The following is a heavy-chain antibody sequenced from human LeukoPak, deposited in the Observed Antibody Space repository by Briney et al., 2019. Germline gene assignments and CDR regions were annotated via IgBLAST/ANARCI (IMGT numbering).Heavy chain of an antibody. CDR2: ISTSGANT. CDR3: AKDLARGYSGYDRGAFDY. J-gene: IGHJ4*02. CDR1: GFTFTTHA. V-gene: IGHV3-23*01. D-gene: IGHD5-12*01. Sequence: GGSLRLSCVVSGFTFTTHAMSWVRQAPGKGLEWVSSISTSGANTYYTTSVEGRFTISRDISKNTLYLQMNSLRAEDTAVYYCAKDLARGYSGYDRGAFDYWGQGTLVTVSS.